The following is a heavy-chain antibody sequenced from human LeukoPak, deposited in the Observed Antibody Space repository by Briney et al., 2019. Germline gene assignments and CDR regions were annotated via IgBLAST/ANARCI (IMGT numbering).Heavy chain of an antibody. V-gene: IGHV4-59*01. D-gene: IGHD6-19*01. J-gene: IGHJ2*01. Sequence: SETLSLTCTVSGGSISSYYWSWIRQPPGKGLEWIGYIYYSGSTNYNPSLKSRVTISVDTSKNQFSLKLGSVTAADTAVYYCARSPPYSSGWRGGNWYLDLWGRGTLVTVSS. CDR1: GGSISSYY. CDR3: ARSPPYSSGWRGGNWYLDL. CDR2: IYYSGST.